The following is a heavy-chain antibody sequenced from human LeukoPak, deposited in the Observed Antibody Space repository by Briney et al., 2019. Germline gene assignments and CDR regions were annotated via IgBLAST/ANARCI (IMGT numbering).Heavy chain of an antibody. CDR2: IWYDGSNK. J-gene: IGHJ4*02. Sequence: PGGSLRLSCAASGFTFSSYGIHWVRQAPGKGLEWVAVIWYDGSNKYYADSVKGRFTISRDNSKNTLYLQMNSLRVEDTAVYYCAKAGYSSSWPFDYWGQGIQVTVSS. CDR1: GFTFSSYG. V-gene: IGHV3-33*06. D-gene: IGHD6-13*01. CDR3: AKAGYSSSWPFDY.